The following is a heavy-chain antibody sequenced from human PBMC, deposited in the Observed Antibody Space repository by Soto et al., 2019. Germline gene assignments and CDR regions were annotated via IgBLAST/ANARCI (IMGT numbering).Heavy chain of an antibody. D-gene: IGHD3-22*01. Sequence: GGSLRLSCAASGFTFSSYAMSWVRQAPGKGLEWVSSISSSSSYIYYADSVKGRFTISRDNAKNSLYLQMNSLRAEDTAVYYCARGVLWYYYDSSGYPLDYWGQGTLVTVSS. V-gene: IGHV3-21*01. J-gene: IGHJ4*02. CDR1: GFTFSSYA. CDR2: ISSSSSYI. CDR3: ARGVLWYYYDSSGYPLDY.